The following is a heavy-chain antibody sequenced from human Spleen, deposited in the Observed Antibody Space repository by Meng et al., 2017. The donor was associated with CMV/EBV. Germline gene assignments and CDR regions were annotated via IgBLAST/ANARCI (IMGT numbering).Heavy chain of an antibody. D-gene: IGHD2-2*01. CDR1: GYTFTDYG. Sequence: ASVKVSCKASGYTFTDYGISWVRQAPGRGLEWMGWISAYNGDTNYARSLRGRVTMTTDTSTTTAYMELRSLRSDDTAVYYCARDLQYCGSTSCYDDCFDPWGQGTLVTVSS. CDR2: ISAYNGDT. V-gene: IGHV1-18*01. J-gene: IGHJ5*02. CDR3: ARDLQYCGSTSCYDDCFDP.